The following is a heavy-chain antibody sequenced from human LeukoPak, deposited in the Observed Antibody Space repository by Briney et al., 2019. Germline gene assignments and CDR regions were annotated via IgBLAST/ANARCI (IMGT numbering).Heavy chain of an antibody. CDR1: GGSISSSIYY. J-gene: IGHJ4*02. V-gene: IGHV4-39*01. Sequence: PSETLSLTCTVPGGSISSSIYYWGWIRQPPGKGLEWIGSIYYSGSTYYNPSLKGRVIISVDTSKNQFSLKLKSVTAADMAVYYCARLADCSSTSCYDHWGQGTLVTVSS. CDR2: IYYSGST. D-gene: IGHD2-2*01. CDR3: ARLADCSSTSCYDH.